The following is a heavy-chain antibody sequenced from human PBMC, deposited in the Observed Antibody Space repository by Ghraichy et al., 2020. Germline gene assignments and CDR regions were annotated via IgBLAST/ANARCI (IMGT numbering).Heavy chain of an antibody. J-gene: IGHJ4*02. D-gene: IGHD1-7*01. CDR2: IDYSGST. Sequence: SETLSLTCTVSGGSISSCYWSWIRQPPGKGLEWIGYIDYSGSTNYNLSLKSRVTISVDTSKTQFSLKLSSVTAADTAVYYCARALYSWKYDVGYWGQGTLVTVSS. V-gene: IGHV4-59*01. CDR3: ARALYSWKYDVGY. CDR1: GGSISSCY.